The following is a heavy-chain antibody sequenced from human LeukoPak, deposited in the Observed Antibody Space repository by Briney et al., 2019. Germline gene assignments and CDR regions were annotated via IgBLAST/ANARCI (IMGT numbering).Heavy chain of an antibody. D-gene: IGHD1-1*01. CDR3: PRGGGNGNDLRPDY. CDR2: IRSSIYGGTP. J-gene: IGHJ4*02. V-gene: IGHV3-49*03. CDR1: GFTFREFA. Sequence: GGSLRLSCTSSGFTFREFAVSWFRQAPGKGLEWIGFIRSSIYGGTPKAAASVKGRFIFSRDDSKGVAYLRMNSLKTEDTAVYYCPRGGGNGNDLRPDYWGQGTLVTVSS.